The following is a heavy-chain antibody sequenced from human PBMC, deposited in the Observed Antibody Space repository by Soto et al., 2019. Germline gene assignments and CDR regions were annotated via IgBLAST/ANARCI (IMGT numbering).Heavy chain of an antibody. CDR2: IIPIFGTA. CDR3: ARDSLIHYGDLDY. V-gene: IGHV1-69*13. Sequence: SVKVSCKASGGTFSSYAISWVRQAPGQGLEWMEGIIPIFGTANYAQKFQGRVTITADESTSTAYMELSSLRSEDTAVYYCARDSLIHYGDLDYWGQGTLVTVSS. CDR1: GGTFSSYA. J-gene: IGHJ4*02. D-gene: IGHD4-17*01.